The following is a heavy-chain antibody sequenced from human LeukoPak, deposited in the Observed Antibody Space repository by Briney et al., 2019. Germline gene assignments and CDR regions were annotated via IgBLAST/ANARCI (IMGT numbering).Heavy chain of an antibody. CDR3: ARGFFNFED. D-gene: IGHD3-3*01. CDR1: GFTVSGYY. V-gene: IGHV3-66*02. CDR2: IYSGGDT. J-gene: IGHJ4*02. Sequence: GGSLRLSCAASGFTVSGYYMSWVRQAPGRGLEWVSVIYSGGDTSYADSVKGRFTVSRNNAKNTVDLHMNGLRPEDTAFYYCARGFFNFEDWGRGTLVTVSS.